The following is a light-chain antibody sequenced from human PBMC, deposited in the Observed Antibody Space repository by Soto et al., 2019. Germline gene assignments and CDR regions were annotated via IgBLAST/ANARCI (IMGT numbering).Light chain of an antibody. Sequence: IQMTQSPSSLSASVGDRVTITCQASQDISNYLNWYQQKPGKAPKLLIYDASNLETGVPSRFSGSGSETDSTFTFSSLQPEDIATDYCQQYDNLPYTFGQATKLEIK. CDR3: QQYDNLPYT. CDR2: DAS. CDR1: QDISNY. V-gene: IGKV1-33*01. J-gene: IGKJ2*01.